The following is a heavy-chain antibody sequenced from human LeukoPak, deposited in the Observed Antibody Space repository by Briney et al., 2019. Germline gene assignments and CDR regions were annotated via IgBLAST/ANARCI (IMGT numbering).Heavy chain of an antibody. J-gene: IGHJ4*02. CDR1: GYSFSYW. CDR3: ATDQSPGGYSKFDY. Sequence: GESLKISCKGSGYSFSYWIGWVRQMPGKGLEWMGIIYPGDSDTRYSPSFQGQVTISADKSISTAYLQWSSLKASDTAMYYCATDQSPGGYSKFDYWGQGTLVTVSS. CDR2: IYPGDSDT. V-gene: IGHV5-51*01. D-gene: IGHD5-18*01.